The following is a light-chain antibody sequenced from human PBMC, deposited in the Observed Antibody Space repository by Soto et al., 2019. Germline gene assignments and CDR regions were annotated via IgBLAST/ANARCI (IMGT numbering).Light chain of an antibody. J-gene: IGLJ1*01. CDR3: SSFTSSITYV. V-gene: IGLV2-14*01. Sequence: QSALTQPASVSGSPGQSITISCTGTSSDVGGYNSVSWYRQDPGKAPKLMIYDVTNRPSGVSNRFSGSKSGNTASLTISGLQAEDEADYYCSSFTSSITYVFGTGTNGTVL. CDR2: DVT. CDR1: SSDVGGYNS.